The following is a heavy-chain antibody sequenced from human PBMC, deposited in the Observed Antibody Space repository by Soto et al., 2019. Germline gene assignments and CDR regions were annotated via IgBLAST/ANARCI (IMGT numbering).Heavy chain of an antibody. J-gene: IGHJ4*02. CDR1: GFTFSSYA. CDR2: ISSNGGST. CDR3: VKDQRQLVFVY. Sequence: GGSLRVSCSASGFTFSSYAMHWVRQAPGKGLEYVSAISSNGGSTYYADSVKGRFTISRDNSKNTLYLQMSSLRAEDTAVYYCVKDQRQLVFVYWGQGTLVTVSS. D-gene: IGHD6-13*01. V-gene: IGHV3-64D*08.